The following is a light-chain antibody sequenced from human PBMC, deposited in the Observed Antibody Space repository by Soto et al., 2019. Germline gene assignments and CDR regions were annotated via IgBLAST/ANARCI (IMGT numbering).Light chain of an antibody. Sequence: QSVLTQPRSVSGSPGQSVTISCTGTDTNIGFYNFVCWYQQHPDKAPHLVIYDVNKRRSGVPDRFSGSKSGKTASLTISGLQADDEADYFCGSYAGTYTYVFGTGTKVTGL. CDR2: DVN. CDR1: DTNIGFYNF. CDR3: GSYAGTYTYV. J-gene: IGLJ1*01. V-gene: IGLV2-11*01.